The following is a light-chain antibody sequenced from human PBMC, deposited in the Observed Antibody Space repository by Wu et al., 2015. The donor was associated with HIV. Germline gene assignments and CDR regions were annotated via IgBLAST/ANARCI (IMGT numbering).Light chain of an antibody. Sequence: EIVLTQSPGTLTLSQGEGATLSCRASQSFNSNYLAWYQQKPGQAPSLLIFDTSKRATGISDRFSGSGSGTDFTLTISGLEPEDFAVYYCQQYGSSPVTFAGVPRWRSN. CDR2: DTS. CDR3: QQYGSSPVT. V-gene: IGKV3-20*01. CDR1: QSFNSNY. J-gene: IGKJ4*01.